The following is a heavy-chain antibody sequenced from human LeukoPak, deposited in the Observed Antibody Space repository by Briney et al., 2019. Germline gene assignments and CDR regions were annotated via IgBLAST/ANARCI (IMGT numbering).Heavy chain of an antibody. CDR3: ARSFSGSYPDFDY. Sequence: GRSLRLSCAAPGFIFRSYAMHWVRQAPGEGLEWVAVISYDGSNEYYADSLKGRFTISRDNSKNTLYLQMNSLRAEDTAVYYCARSFSGSYPDFDYWGQGTLVTVSS. D-gene: IGHD1-26*01. J-gene: IGHJ4*02. CDR2: ISYDGSNE. V-gene: IGHV3-30*04. CDR1: GFIFRSYA.